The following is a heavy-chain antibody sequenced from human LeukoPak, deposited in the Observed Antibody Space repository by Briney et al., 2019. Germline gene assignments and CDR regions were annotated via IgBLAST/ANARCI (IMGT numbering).Heavy chain of an antibody. J-gene: IGHJ4*02. CDR2: ITNNGDST. Sequence: PGGSLRLSCAASGXTFSSYAMRWVRQAPGKRLEYVSAITNNGDSTYYANSVKGRFIISRDNSKNTLYLQMGSPRAEDMAVYYCARVGDKGAFDYWGQGTLVTVSS. V-gene: IGHV3-64*01. D-gene: IGHD3-16*01. CDR3: ARVGDKGAFDY. CDR1: GXTFSSYA.